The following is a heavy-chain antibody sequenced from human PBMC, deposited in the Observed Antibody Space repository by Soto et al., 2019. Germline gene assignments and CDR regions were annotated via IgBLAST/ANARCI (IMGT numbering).Heavy chain of an antibody. CDR1: GFSLSTSGVG. CDR2: IYWDDDK. J-gene: IGHJ4*02. V-gene: IGHV2-5*02. D-gene: IGHD2-15*01. CDR3: AHRPSYCSGGSCYSGFDY. Sequence: QITLKESGPTLVKPTQTLTLTCTLSGFSLSTSGVGVGWIRQPPGKALEWLALIYWDDDKRYSPSLKSRLTSTKNTSKNPVVLTMTNLDPVDTATYYCAHRPSYCSGGSCYSGFDYWGQGTLVTVSS.